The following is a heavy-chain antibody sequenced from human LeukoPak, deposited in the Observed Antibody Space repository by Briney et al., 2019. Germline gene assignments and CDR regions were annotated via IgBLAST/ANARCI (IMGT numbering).Heavy chain of an antibody. CDR3: ARVANYYDSSGYSIRYFQH. V-gene: IGHV3-66*01. CDR1: GFTVSSNY. D-gene: IGHD3-22*01. J-gene: IGHJ1*01. Sequence: GSLRLSCAASGFTVSSNYMSWVRQASGKGLEWVSVLYSDGSTYYADSVKCRFTISRDNSKNTLHLQMNSLRAEDTALYYCARVANYYDSSGYSIRYFQHWGQGTLVTVSS. CDR2: LYSDGST.